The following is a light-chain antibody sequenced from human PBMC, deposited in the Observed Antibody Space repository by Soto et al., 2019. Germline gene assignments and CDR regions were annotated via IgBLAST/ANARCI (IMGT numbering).Light chain of an antibody. J-gene: IGLJ2*01. CDR1: NIGSKT. Sequence: SYELTQPPSVSVAPGKTARITCGGNNIGSKTVHWYQQEPGQAPVLVIYYDSDRPSGIPERFSGSNSGNTATLTISRVEAGDEADYYCQVWDSSSDLQVFGGGTQLTVL. V-gene: IGLV3-21*04. CDR2: YDS. CDR3: QVWDSSSDLQV.